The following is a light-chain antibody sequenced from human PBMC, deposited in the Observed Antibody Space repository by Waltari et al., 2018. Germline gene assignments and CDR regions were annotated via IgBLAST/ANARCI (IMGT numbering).Light chain of an antibody. CDR3: YSTDSSANYRV. CDR2: EDS. Sequence: SYELTQPPSVSVSPGQTARITCSGDALPKKYAYWYQQKSGQAPVRVIFEDSKRPSGIPEGFAGSSSGTMATWSISGAQVEDEADYYCYSTDSSANYRVFGGGTKLTVL. CDR1: ALPKKY. V-gene: IGLV3-10*01. J-gene: IGLJ2*01.